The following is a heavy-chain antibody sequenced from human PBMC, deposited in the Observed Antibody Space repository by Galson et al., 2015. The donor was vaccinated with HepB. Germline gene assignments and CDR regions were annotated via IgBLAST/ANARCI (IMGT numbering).Heavy chain of an antibody. J-gene: IGHJ6*02. V-gene: IGHV5-10-1*01. D-gene: IGHD6-6*01. CDR2: IDPSDSYT. CDR1: GYSFTSYW. CDR3: ARQEEGIAARNYYYYGMDV. Sequence: QSGAEVKKPGESLRISCKGSGYSFTSYWISWVRQMPGKGLEWMGRIDPSDSYTNYSPSFQGHVTISADKSISTAYLQWSSLKASDTAMYYCARQEEGIAARNYYYYGMDVWGQGTTVTVSS.